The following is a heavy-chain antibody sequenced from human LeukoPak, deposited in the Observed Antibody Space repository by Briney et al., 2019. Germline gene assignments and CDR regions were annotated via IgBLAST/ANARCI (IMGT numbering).Heavy chain of an antibody. CDR1: GFTFNSYW. J-gene: IGHJ4*02. Sequence: GGSLRLSCADSGFTFNSYWMGWVRQTPGKGLEWVANIKHDGSEKYYVDSVEGRFTISRDNAKNSLFLQMNSLRAEDTAVYYCARDSGHTGYDLLDYWGLGTLVIVSS. CDR2: IKHDGSEK. CDR3: ARDSGHTGYDLLDY. V-gene: IGHV3-7*01. D-gene: IGHD5-12*01.